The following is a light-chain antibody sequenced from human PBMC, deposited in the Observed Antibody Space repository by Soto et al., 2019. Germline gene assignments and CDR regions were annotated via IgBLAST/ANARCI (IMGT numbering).Light chain of an antibody. V-gene: IGKV3-15*01. CDR2: GAS. CDR1: QSVSSN. CDR3: QQYNNSPHS. J-gene: IGKJ1*01. Sequence: EIVMTQSPATLSVSPGERATLSCRASQSVSSNLARYQQKPGQAPRLLIYGASTTATGIPARFSGSESGTEFTHTIGSLQSEDCALYYCQQYNNSPHSFGQGTKVEIK.